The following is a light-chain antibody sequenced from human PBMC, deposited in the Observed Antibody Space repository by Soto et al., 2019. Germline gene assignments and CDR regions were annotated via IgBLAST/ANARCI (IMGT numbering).Light chain of an antibody. CDR1: QSISSW. CDR3: QQYNSYT. CDR2: DAS. J-gene: IGKJ1*01. V-gene: IGKV1-5*01. Sequence: DIQMTQSPSTLSASVGDRVTITCRASQSISSWLAWYQQKPGKAPKLLIYDASSLESGVPSRFSGSGSGTEFTLTISSLQPDDFATYYCQQYNSYTFGQETKV.